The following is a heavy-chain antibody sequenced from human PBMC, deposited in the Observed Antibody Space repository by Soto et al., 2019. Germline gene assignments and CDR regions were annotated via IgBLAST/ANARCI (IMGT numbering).Heavy chain of an antibody. Sequence: PGGSLRLSCVASGFTFSSDAMSWVRQVPGEGLEWVSTISDAAASAYYVDSVKGRFTISRDNSKRTLYLQMNSLRAEDSAMYYCARPYGGKIGDAPDLWGQGTMVTVSS. D-gene: IGHD3-16*01. CDR1: GFTFSSDA. CDR2: ISDAAASA. J-gene: IGHJ3*01. CDR3: ARPYGGKIGDAPDL. V-gene: IGHV3-23*01.